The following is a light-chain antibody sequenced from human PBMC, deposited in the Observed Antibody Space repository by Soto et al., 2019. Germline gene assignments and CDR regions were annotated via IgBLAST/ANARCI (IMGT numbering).Light chain of an antibody. V-gene: IGLV1-44*01. CDR2: SNN. CDR1: SSNIGSNT. J-gene: IGLJ1*01. CDR3: ATWADGLNSYV. Sequence: QSVLTQPPSASGTPGQRVTISCSGSSSNIGSNTVSWYQQLPQRAPKLLIFSNNQRPSGVPDRFSGSKSGTSASLAISGLQSADEADYYCATWADGLNSYVFGTGTKVTVL.